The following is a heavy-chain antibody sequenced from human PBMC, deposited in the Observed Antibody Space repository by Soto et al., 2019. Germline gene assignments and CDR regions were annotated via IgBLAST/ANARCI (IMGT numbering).Heavy chain of an antibody. Sequence: PSETLSLTCTVSGGSISSYYWSWIRQPPGKGLEWIGYIYYSGSTNYNPSLKSRVTISVDTSKNLFSLKLSSVTAADTALYYCARHYRYYDILTGPIYFDYWGQGTLVTVSS. CDR3: ARHYRYYDILTGPIYFDY. J-gene: IGHJ4*02. V-gene: IGHV4-59*08. CDR2: IYYSGST. D-gene: IGHD3-9*01. CDR1: GGSISSYY.